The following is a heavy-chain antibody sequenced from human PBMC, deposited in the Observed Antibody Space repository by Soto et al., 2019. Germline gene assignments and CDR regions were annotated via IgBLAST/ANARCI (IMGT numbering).Heavy chain of an antibody. CDR1: GYSFTSYW. D-gene: IGHD6-6*01. Sequence: PGESLKISCKGSGYSFTSYWIGWVRQMPGKGLEWMGIIYPGDSDTRYSPSFQGQVTISADKSISTAYLQWSSLKASDTAMYYCARPPSSVSGGSSEGMDVWGQGTTVTVSS. J-gene: IGHJ6*02. CDR3: ARPPSSVSGGSSEGMDV. CDR2: IYPGDSDT. V-gene: IGHV5-51*01.